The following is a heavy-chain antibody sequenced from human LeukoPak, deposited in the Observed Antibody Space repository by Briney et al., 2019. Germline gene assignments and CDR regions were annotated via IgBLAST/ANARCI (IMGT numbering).Heavy chain of an antibody. Sequence: PSQTLSLTCTVSGGSISSGGYYWGWLPQHPETGLEWIGYIYYSGSTYYNPSLKSRVTISVDTSKNQFSLKLSSVTAAYTAVYYCARVPGIVGVPYYFDYWGQGTLVTVSS. CDR2: IYYSGST. J-gene: IGHJ4*02. D-gene: IGHD1-26*01. CDR3: ARVPGIVGVPYYFDY. V-gene: IGHV4-31*03. CDR1: GGSISSGGYY.